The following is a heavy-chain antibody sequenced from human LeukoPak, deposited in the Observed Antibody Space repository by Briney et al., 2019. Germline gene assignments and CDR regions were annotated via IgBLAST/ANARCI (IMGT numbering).Heavy chain of an antibody. D-gene: IGHD3-22*01. CDR2: TSYDESNK. Sequence: GGSLRLSCTVSGFTFSSYAMHWVRQAPGKGLEWVAVTSYDESNKYHADSVKGRFTVSRDNYKDTLYLQMNNLRPDDTAVYFCARDFQTIYYDGSAFYSPFDDWGQGTLVIVSS. J-gene: IGHJ4*02. V-gene: IGHV3-30*14. CDR1: GFTFSSYA. CDR3: ARDFQTIYYDGSAFYSPFDD.